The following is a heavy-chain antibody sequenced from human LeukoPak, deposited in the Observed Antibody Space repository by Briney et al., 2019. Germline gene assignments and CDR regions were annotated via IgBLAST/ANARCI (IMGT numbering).Heavy chain of an antibody. CDR1: GYTFTSYG. Sequence: ASVRVSCTASGYTFTSYGISWVRQAPGQGLEWMGWISAYNGNTNYAQKLQGRVTMTTDTSTSTAYMELRSLRSDDTAVYCCARAPPLRYFDWLLSKGGNWFDPWAREPWSPSPQ. D-gene: IGHD3-9*01. J-gene: IGHJ5*02. V-gene: IGHV1-18*01. CDR2: ISAYNGNT. CDR3: ARAPPLRYFDWLLSKGGNWFDP.